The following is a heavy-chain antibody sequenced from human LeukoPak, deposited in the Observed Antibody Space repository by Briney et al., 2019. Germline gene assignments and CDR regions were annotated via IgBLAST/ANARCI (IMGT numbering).Heavy chain of an antibody. CDR1: GGSISGYY. J-gene: IGHJ6*04. Sequence: SETLSLTCTVSGGSISGYYWSWIRQPPGKGLEWIGYIYYSGNTNYNPSLKSRVTISVDTSKNQFSLNLSSVTAADTAVYYCARNRPHIDVWGKGTTVTVSS. D-gene: IGHD1-14*01. CDR3: ARNRPHIDV. CDR2: IYYSGNT. V-gene: IGHV4-59*01.